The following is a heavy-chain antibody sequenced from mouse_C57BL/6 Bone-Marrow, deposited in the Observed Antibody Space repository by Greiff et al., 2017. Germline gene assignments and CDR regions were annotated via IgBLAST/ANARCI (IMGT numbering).Heavy chain of an antibody. J-gene: IGHJ3*01. V-gene: IGHV1-54*01. CDR2: ITPGSGGP. D-gene: IGHD3-2*02. Sequence: QVQLQQSGAELVWPGTSVKVSCKASGYAFTNYLIEWVKQRPGQGLEWNGVITPGSGGPNYNEKIKGKATLTAANSSSTAYMQLSRLTSEDAAVYFCARGAQATGAWFAYWGQGTLVTVSA. CDR1: GYAFTNYL. CDR3: ARGAQATGAWFAY.